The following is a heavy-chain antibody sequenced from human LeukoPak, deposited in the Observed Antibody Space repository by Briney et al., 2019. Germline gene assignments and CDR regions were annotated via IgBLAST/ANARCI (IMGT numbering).Heavy chain of an antibody. CDR2: ISGRGDRT. Sequence: PGGSLRLSCAASGFTLNNYAVCWVRQAPEKGLEWVSSISGRGDRTLYADSVRGRFTISGDFSKNTLYLQMNGLRAEDTAVYFCARSVTSLFYYFDYWGQGSLVTVSS. V-gene: IGHV3-23*01. CDR3: ARSVTSLFYYFDY. CDR1: GFTLNNYA. D-gene: IGHD4-17*01. J-gene: IGHJ4*02.